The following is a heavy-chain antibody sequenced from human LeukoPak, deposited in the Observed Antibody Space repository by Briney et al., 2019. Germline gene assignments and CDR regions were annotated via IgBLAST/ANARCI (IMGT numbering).Heavy chain of an antibody. J-gene: IGHJ4*02. Sequence: AGSLRLSCVGSGVSFSTYDMSWVRQPPGKGLEWVSAISTTGGYTEDADSVKGRFTISRDNSQNTLFLQMHSLRAEDTAVYYCAKKPATIKFPFDIWGQGTLVTVSP. V-gene: IGHV3-23*01. CDR3: AKKPATIKFPFDI. D-gene: IGHD5-24*01. CDR2: ISTTGGYT. CDR1: GVSFSTYD.